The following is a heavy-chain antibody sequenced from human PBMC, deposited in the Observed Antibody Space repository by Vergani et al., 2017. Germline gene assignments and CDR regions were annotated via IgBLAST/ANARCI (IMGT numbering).Heavy chain of an antibody. V-gene: IGHV4-38-2*01. CDR1: GYSISSGYY. J-gene: IGHJ4*02. D-gene: IGHD1-1*01. CDR3: ARHKINGNAFGY. CDR2: IYHSGST. Sequence: QVQLQESGPGLVKPSETLSLTCAVSGYSISSGYYWGWIRQPPRKGLVWIGSIYHSGSTYYNPSLKSQVTISVYTSKNQFSLKLSPVTATDPAVYYCARHKINGNAFGYWGQGTLVTVSS.